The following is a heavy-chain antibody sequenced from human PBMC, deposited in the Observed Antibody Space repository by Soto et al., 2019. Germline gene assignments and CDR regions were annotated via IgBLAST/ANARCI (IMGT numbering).Heavy chain of an antibody. J-gene: IGHJ4*02. CDR2: IKEDGSEK. D-gene: IGHD2-15*01. Sequence: GGSLRLSCAASGFTFSNYWMTWVRQAPGKGLEWVANIKEDGSEKHYVDSVKGRFTISRDNAKNSLYLQMNSLRVEDTAVYFCSRDVVVGAKALNYWGQGTLVTVSS. V-gene: IGHV3-7*01. CDR1: GFTFSNYW. CDR3: SRDVVVGAKALNY.